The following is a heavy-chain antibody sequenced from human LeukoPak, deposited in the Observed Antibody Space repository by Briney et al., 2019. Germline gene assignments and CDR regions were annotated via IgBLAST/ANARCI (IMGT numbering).Heavy chain of an antibody. CDR1: LYTLTIYM. Sequence: QPRGSPRLSRVEPLYTLTIYMLHSVRQAPRGGLVCVSQISRDGSDTTSADSVKGRFTISRDNAKSTLYLQMNSLRAEDTAVYYCARRLNADSGYGTFDMWGQGTMVTVSS. J-gene: IGHJ3*02. D-gene: IGHD5-12*01. V-gene: IGHV3-74*01. CDR2: ISRDGSDT. CDR3: ARRLNADSGYGTFDM.